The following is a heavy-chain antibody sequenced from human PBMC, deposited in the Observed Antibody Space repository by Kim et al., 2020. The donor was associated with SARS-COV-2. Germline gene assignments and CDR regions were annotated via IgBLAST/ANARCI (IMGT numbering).Heavy chain of an antibody. D-gene: IGHD1-26*01. CDR3: ARVGSEWELRGWFDP. J-gene: IGHJ5*02. V-gene: IGHV4-31*02. Sequence: PSLKSRVTISVDTSKNQFSLKLSSVTAADTAVYYCARVGSEWELRGWFDPWGQGTLVTVSS.